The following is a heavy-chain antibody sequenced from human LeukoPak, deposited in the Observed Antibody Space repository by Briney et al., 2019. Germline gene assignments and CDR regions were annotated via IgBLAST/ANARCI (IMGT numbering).Heavy chain of an antibody. CDR1: GGFISSYY. CDR2: IYYSCST. V-gene: IGHV4-59*01. Sequence: SETLSLTCTVSGGFISSYYWSWIRQPPRKGLEWMWFIYYSCSTNYNHSLKSRVTISVDTSKNKFSLTLSPVSVTATDVYLCSGGDGEDGNFDDWGQGTLVTVSS. CDR3: SGGDGEDGNFDD. J-gene: IGHJ4*01. D-gene: IGHD5-24*01.